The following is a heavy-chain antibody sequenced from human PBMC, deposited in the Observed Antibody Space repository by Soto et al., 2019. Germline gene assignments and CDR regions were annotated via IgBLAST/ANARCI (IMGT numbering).Heavy chain of an antibody. Sequence: QVQLVQSGAEVKKPGASVRVSCKTSGYTFTSYGISWVRQAPGQGLEWMGWISAYNGKTNYAQMVQGRVTMTTDKSKSTAYMELRSLRSDDTAVYYCARSEGIQQWSGVGPFDYWGQGTLVTVSS. D-gene: IGHD5-18*01. V-gene: IGHV1-18*04. CDR2: ISAYNGKT. CDR3: ARSEGIQQWSGVGPFDY. CDR1: GYTFTSYG. J-gene: IGHJ4*02.